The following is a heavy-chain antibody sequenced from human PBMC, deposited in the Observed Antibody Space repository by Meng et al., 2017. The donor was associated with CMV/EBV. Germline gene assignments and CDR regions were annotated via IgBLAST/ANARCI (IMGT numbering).Heavy chain of an antibody. V-gene: IGHV3-21*01. CDR3: ALQGGDY. CDR2: ISSSSSYI. Sequence: GESLKISCAASGFTFSSYSMNWVRQAPGRGLEWVSSISSSSSYIYYADSVKGRFTISRDNAKNSLYLQMNSLRAEDTAVYYCALQGGDYWGQGTLVTVSS. CDR1: GFTFSSYS. J-gene: IGHJ4*02. D-gene: IGHD3-16*01.